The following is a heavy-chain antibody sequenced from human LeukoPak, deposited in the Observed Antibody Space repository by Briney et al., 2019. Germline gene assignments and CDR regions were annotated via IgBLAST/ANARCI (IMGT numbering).Heavy chain of an antibody. CDR2: IYYSGST. J-gene: IGHJ4*02. V-gene: IGHV4-59*08. Sequence: PPETLSLTCTVSGGSISSYYWSWIRQPPGKGLEWIGYIYYSGSTNYNPSLKSRVTISVDTSKNQFSLELSSVTAADTAVYYCARVRSIALLGWGQGTLVTVSS. CDR3: ARVRSIALLG. CDR1: GGSISSYY. D-gene: IGHD6-6*01.